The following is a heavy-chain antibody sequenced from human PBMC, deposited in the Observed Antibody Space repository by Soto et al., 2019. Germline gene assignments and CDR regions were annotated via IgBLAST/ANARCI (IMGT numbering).Heavy chain of an antibody. Sequence: SETLSLTCTVSGGSISSSSYYWGWIRQPPGKGLEWIGSIYYSGSTYYNPSLKSRVTISVDTSKNQFSLKLSSVTAADTAVYYCARQGGYCSGGSCSNWFDPWGQGTLVTVSS. CDR3: ARQGGYCSGGSCSNWFDP. J-gene: IGHJ5*02. CDR2: IYYSGST. CDR1: GGSISSSSYY. D-gene: IGHD2-15*01. V-gene: IGHV4-39*01.